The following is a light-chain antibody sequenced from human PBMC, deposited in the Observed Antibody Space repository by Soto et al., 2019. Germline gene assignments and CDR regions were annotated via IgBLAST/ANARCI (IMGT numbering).Light chain of an antibody. CDR2: EGS. V-gene: IGLV2-23*03. J-gene: IGLJ1*01. CDR1: SSDVGSYNL. Sequence: QSALTQPASVSGSPGQSITISCTGTSSDVGSYNLVSWYQQHPGQAPKLMIYEGSKRPSGVSNRFSGSKSGNTASLTISGLQAEYEADYYCCSYSGSSTFFYVFVTGTKVTVL. CDR3: CSYSGSSTFFYV.